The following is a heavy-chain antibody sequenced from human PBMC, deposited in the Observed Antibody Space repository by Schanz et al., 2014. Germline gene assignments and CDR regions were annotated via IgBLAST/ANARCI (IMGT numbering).Heavy chain of an antibody. CDR1: GFIFNDYY. D-gene: IGHD5-18*01. J-gene: IGHJ3*02. CDR2: ISRDGTTS. V-gene: IGHV3-11*04. Sequence: QVQLVESGGGLVKPGGSLRLSCAASGFIFNDYYMNWIRQAPGKGLEWLSYISRDGTTSYYADSVKGRFTISRDNSKNTLSLQMNSLRAEDTAVYYCAREEGYGYGPGAFDIWGQGTMVTVSS. CDR3: AREEGYGYGPGAFDI.